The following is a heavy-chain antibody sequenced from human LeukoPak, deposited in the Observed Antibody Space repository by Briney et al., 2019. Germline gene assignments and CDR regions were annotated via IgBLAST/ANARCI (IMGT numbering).Heavy chain of an antibody. CDR1: GGSFSISSSRTYY. CDR2: IYYTGTT. CDR3: ATDIASAWFYY. V-gene: IGHV4-39*07. D-gene: IGHD3-10*01. Sequence: SETLSLTCSVSGGSFSISSSRTYYWGWIRQPPGKGLEWIGSIYYTGTTYYNPSLKSRVSISLDTSKNQFSLKLTSVTAADTAVYYCATDIASAWFYYWGQGTLVTVSS. J-gene: IGHJ4*02.